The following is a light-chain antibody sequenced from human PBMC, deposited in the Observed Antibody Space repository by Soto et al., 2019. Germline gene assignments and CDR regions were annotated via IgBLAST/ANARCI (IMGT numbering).Light chain of an antibody. V-gene: IGKV1-39*02. CDR3: QQYGSSLTWT. CDR2: AAS. Sequence: DIQMTQSPRFLSASVGDRVTITCRASQNIRTYLTWYQQKPGKGPTVLIYAASTLQRGVPSRFSGSTTGTDFTLTISRLEPEDFAVYYCQQYGSSLTWTFGQGTKGDIK. CDR1: QNIRTY. J-gene: IGKJ1*01.